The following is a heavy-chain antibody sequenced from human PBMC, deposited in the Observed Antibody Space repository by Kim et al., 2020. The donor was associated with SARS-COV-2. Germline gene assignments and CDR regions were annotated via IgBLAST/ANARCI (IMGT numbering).Heavy chain of an antibody. J-gene: IGHJ5*02. CDR3: AKAHSYADLGH. Sequence: GGSLRLSCETSGFTFGDYAMNWVRQAPGKGLQWVSAISRSGDTTYYAGSVKGRFSISRVNSKNILYLQMSSLKADDTAIYYCAKAHSYADLGHWGLGTRVTVSS. V-gene: IGHV3-23*01. CDR2: ISRSGDTT. CDR1: GFTFGDYA. D-gene: IGHD2-2*01.